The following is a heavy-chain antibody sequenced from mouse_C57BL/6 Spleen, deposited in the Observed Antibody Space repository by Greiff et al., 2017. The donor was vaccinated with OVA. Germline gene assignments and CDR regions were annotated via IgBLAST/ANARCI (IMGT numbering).Heavy chain of an antibody. Sequence: EVQLQQSGPELVKPGASVKLPCKASGYTFTDYNMDWVKQRPGKSLEWIGYINPNNGGTIYNQKFKGKATLTVDKSSSTAYMELRSLTSEDTAVYYCARYYSNYYDMDDWGQGTSVTVSS. CDR2: INPNNGGT. D-gene: IGHD2-5*01. CDR1: GYTFTDYN. CDR3: ARYYSNYYDMDD. J-gene: IGHJ4*01. V-gene: IGHV1-18*01.